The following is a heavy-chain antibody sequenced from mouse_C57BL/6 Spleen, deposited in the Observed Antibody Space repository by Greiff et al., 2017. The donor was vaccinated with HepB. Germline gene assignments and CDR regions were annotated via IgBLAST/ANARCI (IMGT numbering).Heavy chain of an antibody. Sequence: EVQLQQSGPELVKPGASVKISCKASGYTFTDYYMNWVKQSHGKSLEWIGDINPNNGGTSYNQKFKGKATLTVDKSSSTAYMELRSLTSEDSAVYYCASGGYYYGSSYAMDYWGQGTSVTVSS. CDR3: ASGGYYYGSSYAMDY. CDR1: GYTFTDYY. V-gene: IGHV1-26*01. J-gene: IGHJ4*01. CDR2: INPNNGGT. D-gene: IGHD1-1*01.